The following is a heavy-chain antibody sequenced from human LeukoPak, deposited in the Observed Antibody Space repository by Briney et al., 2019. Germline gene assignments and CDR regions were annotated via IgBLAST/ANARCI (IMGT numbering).Heavy chain of an antibody. Sequence: GGSLRLSCAASGFTFSSYAMSWVRQAPGKGLEWVSAISVSGGYTYYADSVKGRFTISRDNSKNTLYLQMNSLRVEDTAVYYCAARDGYNRNYFDYWGQGTLVTVSS. D-gene: IGHD5-24*01. J-gene: IGHJ4*02. CDR2: ISVSGGYT. V-gene: IGHV3-23*01. CDR3: AARDGYNRNYFDY. CDR1: GFTFSSYA.